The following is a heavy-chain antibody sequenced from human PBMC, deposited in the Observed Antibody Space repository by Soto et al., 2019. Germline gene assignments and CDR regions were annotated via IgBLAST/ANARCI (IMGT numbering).Heavy chain of an antibody. CDR2: IYNIGSN. J-gene: IGHJ4*02. Sequence: PSETLSLTCNVSGCSISGYYWSWLRQPPGKGLEWIGYIYNIGSNNYNTSLRSRVTMSIDTSQEQFSLKLSSVTATDTAVYYCARHVNLPLAGTGCDSWGRGTLVTVS. V-gene: IGHV4-59*08. CDR1: GCSISGYY. D-gene: IGHD6-19*01. CDR3: ARHVNLPLAGTGCDS.